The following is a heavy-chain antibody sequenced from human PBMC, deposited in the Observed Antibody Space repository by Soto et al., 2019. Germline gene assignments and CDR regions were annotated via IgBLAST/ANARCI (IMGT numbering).Heavy chain of an antibody. D-gene: IGHD3-9*01. J-gene: IGHJ3*02. Sequence: QAQLVQSGPEVKKPGASVKVSCKASNYAFTNFGISWVRQAPGQGPEWMGWISTFDGNTNYAQKLQERVTMTTDTSTTTAYMELRSLTFDDTAVYYCARWAFCRNDWYFGALDIWGQGTLVTVSS. CDR2: ISTFDGNT. CDR1: NYAFTNFG. CDR3: ARWAFCRNDWYFGALDI. V-gene: IGHV1-18*04.